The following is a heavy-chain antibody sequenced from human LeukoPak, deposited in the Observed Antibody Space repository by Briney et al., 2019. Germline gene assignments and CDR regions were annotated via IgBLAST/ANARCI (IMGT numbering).Heavy chain of an antibody. CDR3: ARDGRELGANYFDY. CDR2: IYQSETA. J-gene: IGHJ4*02. Sequence: SETLSLTCTVSGYSISSGYFWGWMRQPPGKGLEWIGSIYQSETAHYNPSLKSRVTISVDTSKNQFSLKLRSVTAADTAVYYCARDGRELGANYFDYWGQGTLVTVSS. CDR1: GYSISSGYF. D-gene: IGHD2/OR15-2a*01. V-gene: IGHV4-38-2*02.